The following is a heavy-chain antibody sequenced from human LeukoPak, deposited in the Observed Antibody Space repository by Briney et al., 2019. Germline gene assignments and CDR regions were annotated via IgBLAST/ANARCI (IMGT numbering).Heavy chain of an antibody. Sequence: SETLSLTCTVSGGSISSGSYYWSWIRQPAGKGLEWVGRIYTSGSTNYNPSLKSRVTISVDTSKNQFSLKLSSVTAADTAVYYCARENGDYDYWGQGTLVTVSS. CDR2: IYTSGST. CDR3: ARENGDYDY. V-gene: IGHV4-61*02. D-gene: IGHD4-17*01. CDR1: GGSISSGSYY. J-gene: IGHJ4*02.